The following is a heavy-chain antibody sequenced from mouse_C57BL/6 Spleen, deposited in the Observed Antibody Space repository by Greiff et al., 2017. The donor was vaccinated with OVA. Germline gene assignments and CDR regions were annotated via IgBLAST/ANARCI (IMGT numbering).Heavy chain of an antibody. J-gene: IGHJ2*01. V-gene: IGHV5-16*01. D-gene: IGHD2-4*01. Sequence: EVKVVESEGGLVQPGSSMKLSCTASGFTFSDYYMAWVRQVPEKGLEWVANINYDGSSTYYLDSLKSRFIISRDNAKNILYLQMSSLKSEDTATYYCARGDYYDYDGWYYFDYWGQGTTLTVSS. CDR2: INYDGSST. CDR1: GFTFSDYY. CDR3: ARGDYYDYDGWYYFDY.